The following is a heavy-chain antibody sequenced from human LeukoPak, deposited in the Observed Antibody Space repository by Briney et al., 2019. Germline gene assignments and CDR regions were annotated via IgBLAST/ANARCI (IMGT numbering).Heavy chain of an antibody. V-gene: IGHV4-34*01. D-gene: IGHD4-17*01. Sequence: SETLSLTCAVYGGSFSGYYWSWIRQPPGKGLEWIGEINHSGSTNYNASLKSRVTVSVDTSKNLFSLKLSSVTAADTSVYYCARGFGDYGANGGEEYDYWGQGTLVTVSS. CDR3: ARGFGDYGANGGEEYDY. CDR2: INHSGST. J-gene: IGHJ4*02. CDR1: GGSFSGYY.